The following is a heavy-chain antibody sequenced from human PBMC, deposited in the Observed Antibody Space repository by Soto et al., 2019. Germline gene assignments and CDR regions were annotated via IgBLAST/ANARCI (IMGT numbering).Heavy chain of an antibody. CDR1: GGSINNHY. Sequence: SETLSLTCTVSGGSINNHYWSWIRQPPGKGLEWIGDIYYTGSTNYNPSLESRVTMSVDTSKNQFSLKLSSVTAADTAVYYCARGERITMVRGVKLGYWGQGTLVTVSS. J-gene: IGHJ4*02. CDR2: IYYTGST. CDR3: ARGERITMVRGVKLGY. D-gene: IGHD3-10*01. V-gene: IGHV4-59*11.